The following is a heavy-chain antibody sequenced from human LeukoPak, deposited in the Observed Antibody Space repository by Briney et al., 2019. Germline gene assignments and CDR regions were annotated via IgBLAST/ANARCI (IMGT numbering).Heavy chain of an antibody. V-gene: IGHV3-53*01. Sequence: GGSLRLSCAASGFTVSSTYMSWVRQAPGKGLEWVSVIYSGGNIYYIDSVKGRFTISRDTSKNTLYLQMNSLRAEDTAVYYCASRHCSGGGCYFAGADPFDYWGQGTLVTVSS. CDR3: ASRHCSGGGCYFAGADPFDY. CDR1: GFTVSSTY. CDR2: IYSGGNI. D-gene: IGHD2-15*01. J-gene: IGHJ4*02.